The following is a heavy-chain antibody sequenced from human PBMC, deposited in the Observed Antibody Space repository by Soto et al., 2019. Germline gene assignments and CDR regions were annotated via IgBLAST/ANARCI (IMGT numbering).Heavy chain of an antibody. CDR3: ARESGSSWYYYGMDV. D-gene: IGHD6-13*01. Sequence: SETLSLTCAVYGGSFSGDYWSWIRQPPGKGLEWIGEINHSGSTNYNPSLKSRVTISVDTSKNQFSLKLSSVTAADTAVYYCARESGSSWYYYGMDVWGQGTTVTVSS. V-gene: IGHV4-34*01. J-gene: IGHJ6*02. CDR1: GGSFSGDY. CDR2: INHSGST.